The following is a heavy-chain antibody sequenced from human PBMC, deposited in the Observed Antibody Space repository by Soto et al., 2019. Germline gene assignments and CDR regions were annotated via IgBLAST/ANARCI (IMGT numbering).Heavy chain of an antibody. CDR1: GSSSDPFT. J-gene: IGHJ4*02. Sequence: PGGSLRLSCVASGSSSDPFTMHWVRELPGKGLEWVAGLSWDRSTVAYADSVQGRFTISRDHAKNSADLLMDSLRPDDTALYFCAVSSPDIVVLPSSIYFTSWGPGTQVTVCS. CDR3: AVSSPDIVVLPSSIYFTS. CDR2: LSWDRSTV. D-gene: IGHD2-15*01. V-gene: IGHV3-9*02.